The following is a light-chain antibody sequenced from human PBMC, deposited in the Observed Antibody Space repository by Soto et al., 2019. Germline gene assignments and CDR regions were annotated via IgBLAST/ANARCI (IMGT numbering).Light chain of an antibody. CDR2: DTS. Sequence: QAVVTQEPSLTVSPGGTVTLTCGSSTGAVTSGHYPYWFQQKPGQAPRTLIYDTSKKHSWTPARFSGSLLGGKAALTLSGERPEDAAGYYCLLSSSVVFGGGTKLTVL. CDR3: LLSSSVV. J-gene: IGLJ2*01. CDR1: TGAVTSGHY. V-gene: IGLV7-46*01.